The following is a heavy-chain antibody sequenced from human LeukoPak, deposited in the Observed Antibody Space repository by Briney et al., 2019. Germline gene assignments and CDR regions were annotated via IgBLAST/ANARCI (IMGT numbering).Heavy chain of an antibody. CDR3: ARASEYQLLWAADY. D-gene: IGHD2-2*01. CDR2: MNPNSGNT. Sequence: ASVKVSCKASGYTFTSYDINWVRQATGQGLEWMGWMNPNSGNTGYAQKFQGRVTMTRNTSISTAYMELSSLRSEDTAVYYCARASEYQLLWAADYWGQGTLVTVSS. J-gene: IGHJ4*02. CDR1: GYTFTSYD. V-gene: IGHV1-8*01.